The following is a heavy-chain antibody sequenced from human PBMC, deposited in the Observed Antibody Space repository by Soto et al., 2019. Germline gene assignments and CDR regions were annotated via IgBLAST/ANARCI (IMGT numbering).Heavy chain of an antibody. J-gene: IGHJ6*02. D-gene: IGHD3-3*01. Sequence: SETLSLTCAVYGGSFSGYYWSWIRQPPGKGLEWIGEINHSGSTNYNPSLKSRVTISVDTSKNQFSLKLSSVTAADTAVYYCARALEGFWSGYYLDYGMDVWGQGTTVTVSS. V-gene: IGHV4-34*01. CDR1: GGSFSGYY. CDR2: INHSGST. CDR3: ARALEGFWSGYYLDYGMDV.